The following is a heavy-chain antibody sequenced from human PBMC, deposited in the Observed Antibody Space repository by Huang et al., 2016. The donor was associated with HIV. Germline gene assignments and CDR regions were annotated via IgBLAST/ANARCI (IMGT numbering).Heavy chain of an antibody. D-gene: IGHD6-6*01. Sequence: QVQLQESGPGLVKPSETLSLTCTVSGGSMSSYYWRWIRQPPGKGLEWIGYIYYSGSTNYNPSRKSRVTISVDTSKNQFSLRLSSVTAADTAVYYCASASIAARRWFDPWGQGSLVTVSS. V-gene: IGHV4-59*01. CDR2: IYYSGST. CDR3: ASASIAARRWFDP. J-gene: IGHJ5*02. CDR1: GGSMSSYY.